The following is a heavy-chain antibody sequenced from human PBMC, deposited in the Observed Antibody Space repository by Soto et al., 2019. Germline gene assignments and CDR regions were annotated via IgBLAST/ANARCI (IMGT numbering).Heavy chain of an antibody. CDR1: GFTFSSYG. Sequence: AGGSLRLSXAASGFTFSSYGMHWVRQAPGKGLEWVAVISYDGSNKYYADSVKGRFTISRDNSKNTLYLQMNSLRAEDTAVYYCAKDRDKFDWFVYYFDYWGQGTLVTVSS. J-gene: IGHJ4*02. CDR2: ISYDGSNK. V-gene: IGHV3-30*18. D-gene: IGHD3-9*01. CDR3: AKDRDKFDWFVYYFDY.